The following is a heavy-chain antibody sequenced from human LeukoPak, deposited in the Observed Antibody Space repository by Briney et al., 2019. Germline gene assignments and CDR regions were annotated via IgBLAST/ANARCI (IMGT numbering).Heavy chain of an antibody. CDR1: GGSINSYS. V-gene: IGHV4-59*01. J-gene: IGHJ4*02. Sequence: SETLSLTCTVPGGSINSYSWSWIRQHPGRGLEWVGPIHYSGSTSYNPFLRGRVTISVDKSKNQFFLKLSSVTATDTAVYYCARRVHSSSWSSYFDYWGQETLVTVSS. CDR3: ARRVHSSSWSSYFDY. D-gene: IGHD6-13*01. CDR2: IHYSGST.